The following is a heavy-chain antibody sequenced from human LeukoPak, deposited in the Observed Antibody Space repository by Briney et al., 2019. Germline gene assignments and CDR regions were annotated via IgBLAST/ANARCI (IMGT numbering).Heavy chain of an antibody. Sequence: ASVKVSCTTSGYTFTTYDISWVRQAPGQGLEWMGWISAYNGNTHYAQKYQGRVTMTTDTSTSTAYMELRSLRSDDTAVYYCAIMYSGTSYRDYWGQGTLVTVSS. CDR3: AIMYSGTSYRDY. CDR2: ISAYNGNT. D-gene: IGHD1-26*01. V-gene: IGHV1-18*01. CDR1: GYTFTTYD. J-gene: IGHJ4*02.